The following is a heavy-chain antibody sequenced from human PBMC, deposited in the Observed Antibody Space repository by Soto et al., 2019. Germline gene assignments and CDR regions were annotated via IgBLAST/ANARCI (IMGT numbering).Heavy chain of an antibody. CDR1: GGSISSGGYY. CDR3: ARLDYYDSSGYGYYFDY. V-gene: IGHV4-31*03. D-gene: IGHD3-22*01. CDR2: IYYSGST. J-gene: IGHJ4*02. Sequence: SETLSLTCTVSGGSISSGGYYWSWIRQHPGKGLEWIGYIYYSGSTYYNPSLKSRVTISVDTSKNQFSLKLSSVTAADTAVYYCARLDYYDSSGYGYYFDYWGQGTLVT.